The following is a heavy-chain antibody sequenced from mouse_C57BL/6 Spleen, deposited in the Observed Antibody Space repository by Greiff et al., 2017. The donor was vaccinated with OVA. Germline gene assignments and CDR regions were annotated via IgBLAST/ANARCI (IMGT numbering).Heavy chain of an antibody. D-gene: IGHD1-3*01. J-gene: IGHJ4*01. Sequence: VQLQQSVAELVRPGASVKLSCTASGFNIKNTYMHWVKQRPEQGLEWIGRIDPANGNTKYAPKFQGKATITADTSSNTAYMQLSSLTSEDTAIYYGARDSGRRDLYYAMDYWGQGTSVTVSS. CDR1: GFNIKNTY. V-gene: IGHV14-3*01. CDR3: ARDSGRRDLYYAMDY. CDR2: IDPANGNT.